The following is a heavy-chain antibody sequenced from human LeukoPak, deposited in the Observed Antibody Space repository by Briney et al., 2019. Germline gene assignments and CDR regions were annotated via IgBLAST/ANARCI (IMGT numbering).Heavy chain of an antibody. V-gene: IGHV5-51*01. CDR1: GYSFASYW. D-gene: IGHD2-15*01. CDR3: ARHNGGICCRDAFDI. J-gene: IGHJ3*02. CDR2: IYPGDSDT. Sequence: GESLKISCKGSGYSFASYWIGWVRQMPGKGLEWMGIIYPGDSDTRYSPSFQGQVTISVDKSISTAYLQWSSLRASDTAMYHCARHNGGICCRDAFDIWGQGTMVTVSS.